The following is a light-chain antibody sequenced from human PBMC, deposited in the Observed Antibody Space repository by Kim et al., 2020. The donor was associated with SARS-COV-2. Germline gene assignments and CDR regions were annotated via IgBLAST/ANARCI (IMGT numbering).Light chain of an antibody. V-gene: IGKV3D-15*01. CDR3: DQYNKWPRT. Sequence: VSPGERATRYGRASQNINSDLAWYQQKPGQAPRLLFYAASTRATDIPARFSGSGSGTEFTLTITSLQSEDFAVYYCDQYNKWPRTFGQGTKVDIK. J-gene: IGKJ1*01. CDR2: AAS. CDR1: QNINSD.